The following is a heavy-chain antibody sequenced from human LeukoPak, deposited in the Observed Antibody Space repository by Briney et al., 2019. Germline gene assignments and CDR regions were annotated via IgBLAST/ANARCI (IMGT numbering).Heavy chain of an antibody. Sequence: GGTLRLSCAASGFTFKSYDMSWVRQVPGKGLEWVSGINSDGSSTSYADSVKGRFTISRDNAKNTLYLQMNSLRAEDTAVYYCARTKWELLRGGFDYWGQGTLVTVSS. CDR3: ARTKWELLRGGFDY. CDR2: INSDGSST. J-gene: IGHJ4*02. V-gene: IGHV3-74*01. CDR1: GFTFKSYD. D-gene: IGHD1-26*01.